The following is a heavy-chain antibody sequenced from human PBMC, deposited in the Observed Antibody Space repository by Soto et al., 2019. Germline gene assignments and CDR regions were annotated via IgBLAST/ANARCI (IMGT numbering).Heavy chain of an antibody. J-gene: IGHJ4*02. V-gene: IGHV4-59*01. CDR2: IYYGGST. Sequence: SETLCVTCTFSGGSISSYYWSWLRQPPGKGLEWIGHIYYGGSTNYNPSLKGRVTISVDTSKNQFSLKLSSVTAADTAVYHGARGQGTSSLGDDLYWGQGPLVTVSS. CDR1: GGSISSYY. D-gene: IGHD6-6*01. CDR3: ARGQGTSSLGDDLY.